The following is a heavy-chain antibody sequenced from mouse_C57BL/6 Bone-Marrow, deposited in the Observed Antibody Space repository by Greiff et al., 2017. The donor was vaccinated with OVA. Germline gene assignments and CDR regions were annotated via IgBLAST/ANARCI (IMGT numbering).Heavy chain of an antibody. Sequence: EVQVVESGPELVKPGASVKISCKASFYSFTGYYMNWVKQSPEKSLEWIGDINPSTGGTNYNQKFKAKATLTVDKSSSAAYMQLKSLTSEASAFYYCAYYGFDYWGQGTTLTVSS. CDR1: FYSFTGYY. CDR2: INPSTGGT. CDR3: AYYGFDY. D-gene: IGHD1-1*01. V-gene: IGHV1-42*01. J-gene: IGHJ2*01.